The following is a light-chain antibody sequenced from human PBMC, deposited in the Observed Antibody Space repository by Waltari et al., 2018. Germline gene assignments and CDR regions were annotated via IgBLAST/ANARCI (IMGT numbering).Light chain of an antibody. V-gene: IGKV3-11*01. J-gene: IGKJ3*01. CDR1: QSVSRD. CDR3: QRRGHWPPGAT. Sequence: EIVLTQSPATLPLSPGERATLSCRASQSVSRDLAWYQQQPGQAPRLLIYDASNRATGIPARFSGSGSGTDFTLTISSLEPEDFAVYYCQRRGHWPPGATFGPGTRVDIK. CDR2: DAS.